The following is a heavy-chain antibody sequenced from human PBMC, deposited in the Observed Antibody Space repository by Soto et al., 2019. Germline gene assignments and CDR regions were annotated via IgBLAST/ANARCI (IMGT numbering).Heavy chain of an antibody. CDR2: IFYTGST. D-gene: IGHD1-26*01. CDR1: GGSISSGDYY. J-gene: IGHJ6*02. CDR3: AREPLKWYGMDV. Sequence: QVQLQESGPGLVKPSQTLSLTCTVSGGSISSGDYYWSRIRQSPGTGLEWIGYIFYTGSTYYNPSLRSRLAISVDTSKNQFSLKLSSVTAADAAVYYCAREPLKWYGMDVWGQGTTVTVSS. V-gene: IGHV4-30-4*01.